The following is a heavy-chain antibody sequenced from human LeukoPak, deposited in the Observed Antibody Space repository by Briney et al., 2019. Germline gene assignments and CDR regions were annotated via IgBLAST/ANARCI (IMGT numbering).Heavy chain of an antibody. V-gene: IGHV4-34*01. D-gene: IGHD3-16*02. Sequence: PSETLSLTCAVYGGSSSGYNWSWIRQPPRKGLEWIGEINHSGSTNYNPSLKSRVTISVDTSKNQFSLKLSSVTAADTAVYYCARGSRTFGGVIGSKGWLDYWGQGTLVTVSS. CDR3: ARGSRTFGGVIGSKGWLDY. CDR1: GGSSSGYN. J-gene: IGHJ4*02. CDR2: INHSGST.